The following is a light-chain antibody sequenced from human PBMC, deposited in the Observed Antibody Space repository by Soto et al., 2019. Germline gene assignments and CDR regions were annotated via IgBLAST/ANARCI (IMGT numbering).Light chain of an antibody. CDR2: EVS. Sequence: QSVLTQPPSASGSPGQSVTISCTGSSSDVGDYNYVSWYQQAPGKAPKLMIYEVSKRPSGVPDRFSGSKSGNTASLTVSGLQTEDEADYYCSSYAGSKNYVIFGGGTKLTVL. CDR1: SSDVGDYNY. J-gene: IGLJ2*01. CDR3: SSYAGSKNYVI. V-gene: IGLV2-8*01.